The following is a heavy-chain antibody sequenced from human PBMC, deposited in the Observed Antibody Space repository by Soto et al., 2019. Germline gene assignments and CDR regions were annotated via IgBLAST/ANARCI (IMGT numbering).Heavy chain of an antibody. CDR2: TWYDGSNK. J-gene: IGHJ6*02. Sequence: QGQLVESGGGVVQPGRSLRLSCAASGFRFSSYAMHWVRQAPGKGLEWVALTWYDGSNKYYGDSVKGRFTISRDNSENKLDLLMSSLRAEDTAVYYCARDVSSGNYYYGMDVWGQGTTVTVSS. V-gene: IGHV3-33*01. CDR3: ARDVSSGNYYYGMDV. D-gene: IGHD3-22*01. CDR1: GFRFSSYA.